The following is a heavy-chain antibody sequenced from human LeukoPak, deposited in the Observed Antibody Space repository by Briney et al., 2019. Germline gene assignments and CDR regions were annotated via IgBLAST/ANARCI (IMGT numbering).Heavy chain of an antibody. CDR2: MNPNSGNT. D-gene: IGHD1-26*01. Sequence: VASVKVSCKASGYTFTSYDIDWVRQATGQGLEWMGWMNPNSGNTGYAQKFQGRVTMTRNTSISTAYMELSSLRSEDTAVYYCARGRNRGSYLWSWGQGTLVTVSS. V-gene: IGHV1-8*01. CDR3: ARGRNRGSYLWS. CDR1: GYTFTSYD. J-gene: IGHJ5*02.